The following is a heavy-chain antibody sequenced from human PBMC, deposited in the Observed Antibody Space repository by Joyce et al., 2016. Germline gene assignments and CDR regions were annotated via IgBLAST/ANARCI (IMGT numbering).Heavy chain of an antibody. Sequence: QVQLQESGPGLVKPSQTLSLTCSVSGGSISSGGYYWNWIRQYPGKGLEWIGYVHCGGSAYYHPSLKSRITSSVDTSKNQFSLKLGSVTAADTTVYYCARVDAARGIATAQPLYWGQGTLVTVSS. CDR3: ARVDAARGIATAQPLY. J-gene: IGHJ4*02. CDR2: VHCGGSA. D-gene: IGHD3-9*01. CDR1: GGSISSGGYY. V-gene: IGHV4-31*03.